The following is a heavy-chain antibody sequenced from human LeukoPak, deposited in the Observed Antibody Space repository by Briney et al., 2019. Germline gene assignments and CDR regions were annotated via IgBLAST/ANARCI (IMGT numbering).Heavy chain of an antibody. CDR1: GYSFTSYW. D-gene: IGHD2-15*01. CDR3: ARLDVVVVAATPIYWFDP. J-gene: IGHJ5*02. CDR2: IYPGDSDT. Sequence: GESLKISCKGSGYSFTSYWIGCVRQMPGKNLEWRGIIYPGDSDTRYSPSFQGQVTISADKSINTAYLQWSSLKAADTAMYYCARLDVVVVAATPIYWFDPWGQGTLVTVSS. V-gene: IGHV5-51*01.